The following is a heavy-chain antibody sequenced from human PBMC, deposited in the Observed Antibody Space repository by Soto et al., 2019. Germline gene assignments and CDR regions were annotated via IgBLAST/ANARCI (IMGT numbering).Heavy chain of an antibody. D-gene: IGHD4-4*01. CDR1: GYTFTRYG. V-gene: IGHV1-3*01. J-gene: IGHJ5*02. CDR3: AREGPYRTNNGCFDP. Sequence: QVQLVQSGAEVKRPGASVRISCKASGYTFTRYGIHWVRQAPGQRLEWMGWINAANGNTKNSEKLQGSVTITRDTSTSTAYVELSSLTSKDTAVYYFAREGPYRTNNGCFDPWGQGTLVTVSS. CDR2: INAANGNT.